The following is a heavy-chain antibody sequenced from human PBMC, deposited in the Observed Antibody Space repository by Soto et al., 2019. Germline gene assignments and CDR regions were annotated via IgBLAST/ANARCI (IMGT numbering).Heavy chain of an antibody. CDR2: INPSGGST. V-gene: IGHV1-46*01. CDR1: GYTFTRYY. Sequence: ASVKVSCKASGYTFTRYYMHWVRQAPGQGLEWMGIINPSGGSTSYAQKFQGRVTMTRDTSTSTVYMELSSLRSEDTAVYYCARLVGATEGSDDAFDIWGQGTMVTVSS. D-gene: IGHD1-26*01. J-gene: IGHJ3*02. CDR3: ARLVGATEGSDDAFDI.